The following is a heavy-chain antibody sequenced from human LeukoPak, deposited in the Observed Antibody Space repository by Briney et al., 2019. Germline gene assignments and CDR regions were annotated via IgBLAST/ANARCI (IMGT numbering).Heavy chain of an antibody. CDR3: ARGRIREQWVFYY. D-gene: IGHD6-19*01. CDR2: MNPNSGNT. J-gene: IGHJ4*02. CDR1: GYTFTSYD. Sequence: ASVKVSRKASGYTFTSYDINWVRQATGQGLEWMGWMNPNSGNTGYAQKCQGRVTMTRNTSISTAYMELSSLRSEDTAVYYCARGRIREQWVFYYWGQGTLVTVSS. V-gene: IGHV1-8*01.